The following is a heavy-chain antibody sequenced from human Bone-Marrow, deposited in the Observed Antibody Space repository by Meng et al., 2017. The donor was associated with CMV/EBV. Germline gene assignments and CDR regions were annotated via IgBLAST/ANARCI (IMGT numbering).Heavy chain of an antibody. D-gene: IGHD6-13*01. Sequence: ASVKVSCKASGYTFTSYAMHWVRQAPGQRLEWMGWSNAGNGNTKYSQEFQGRVTITRDTSASTAYMELSSLRSEDMAVYYCARGSYSSSWYGDYYYYYGMDVWGQGTTVTVSS. CDR1: GYTFTSYA. CDR3: ARGSYSSSWYGDYYYYYGMDV. J-gene: IGHJ6*02. CDR2: SNAGNGNT. V-gene: IGHV1-3*02.